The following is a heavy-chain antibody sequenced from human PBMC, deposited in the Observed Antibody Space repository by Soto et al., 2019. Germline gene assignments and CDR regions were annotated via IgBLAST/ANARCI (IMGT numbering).Heavy chain of an antibody. V-gene: IGHV4-39*01. CDR3: ARHDSSGYYYSRQQNDY. J-gene: IGHJ4*02. CDR2: IYYSGST. D-gene: IGHD3-22*01. CDR1: GGSISSSSYY. Sequence: PSETLSLTCTVSGGSISSSSYYWGWIRQPPGKGLEWIGSIYYSGSTYYNPSLKSQVTISVDTSKNQFSLKLSSVTAADTAVYYCARHDSSGYYYSRQQNDYWGEGTLVTVSS.